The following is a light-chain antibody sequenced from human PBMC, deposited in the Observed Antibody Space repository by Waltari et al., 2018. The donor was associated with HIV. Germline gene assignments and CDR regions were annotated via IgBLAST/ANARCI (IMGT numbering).Light chain of an antibody. CDR1: TTHMGSNY. J-gene: IGLJ3*02. V-gene: IGLV1-51*01. CDR3: GTWDSSLSAWV. CDR2: DNN. Sequence: SVLPPPPSVSAAPGPKATISPSRSTTHMGSNYVSWYQQLPGTAPKLLIYDNNKRPSGIPDRFSGSKSGTSATLGISGLQTGDEADYYCGTWDSSLSAWVFGGGTKLTVL.